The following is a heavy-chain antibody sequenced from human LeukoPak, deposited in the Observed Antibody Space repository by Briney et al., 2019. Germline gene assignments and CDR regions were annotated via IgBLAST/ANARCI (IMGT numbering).Heavy chain of an antibody. V-gene: IGHV3-23*01. Sequence: RGSLRLSCAASGFTISSYVMSWVRQAPGKGLEWVSAITGSGGSTYYADSVKGRFTISRDNSKNTLYLQMNSLRAEDTAVYYCAKDPEVAGVDAFDIWGQGTMVTVSS. D-gene: IGHD6-19*01. CDR2: ITGSGGST. CDR3: AKDPEVAGVDAFDI. J-gene: IGHJ3*02. CDR1: GFTISSYV.